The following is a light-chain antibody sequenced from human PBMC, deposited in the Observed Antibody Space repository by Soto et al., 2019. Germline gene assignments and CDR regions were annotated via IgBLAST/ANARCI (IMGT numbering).Light chain of an antibody. CDR1: QDISNS. V-gene: IGKV1-33*01. J-gene: IGKJ3*01. CDR3: QQYDNVPFT. CDR2: GAS. Sequence: DIQMTQSPSSLSASVGDRVTITCQASQDISNSLNWYHQKSGKAPKLLICGASNLETGVPSRFSGSGSGTDFTFTISSLQTEDIGTYYCQQYDNVPFTFGPGTKVDI.